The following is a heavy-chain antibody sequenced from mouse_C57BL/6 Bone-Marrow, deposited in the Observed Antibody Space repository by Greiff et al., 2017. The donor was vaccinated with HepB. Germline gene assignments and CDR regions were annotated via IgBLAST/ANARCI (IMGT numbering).Heavy chain of an antibody. CDR3: ARGGGTTVVPSWYFDV. V-gene: IGHV1-55*01. J-gene: IGHJ1*03. CDR2: IYPGSGST. Sequence: QVQLQQPGAELVKPGASVKMSCKASGYTFTSYWITWVKQRPGQGLEWIGDIYPGSGSTNFNEKFKSKATLTVDTSSSTTYMQISSLTSEDSEVYYCARGGGTTVVPSWYFDVWGTGTTVTVAS. D-gene: IGHD1-1*01. CDR1: GYTFTSYW.